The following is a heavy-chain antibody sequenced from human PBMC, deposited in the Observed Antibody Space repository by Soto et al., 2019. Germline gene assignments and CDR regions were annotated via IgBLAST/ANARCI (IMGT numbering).Heavy chain of an antibody. CDR3: ARGDATKIVVTTYYAMDV. V-gene: IGHV1-69*12. J-gene: IGHJ6*02. Sequence: QVQRVQSGAEVKKPGSSVKVSCKASGGSLSNYGISWVRQAPGQGLEWMGAIIPVFGTPNYAQKFQDRVTFTADESTTKVYMEVRSLTSEDTAVYYCARGDATKIVVTTYYAMDVWGQGTTVTVSS. CDR1: GGSLSNYG. CDR2: IIPVFGTP. D-gene: IGHD3-22*01.